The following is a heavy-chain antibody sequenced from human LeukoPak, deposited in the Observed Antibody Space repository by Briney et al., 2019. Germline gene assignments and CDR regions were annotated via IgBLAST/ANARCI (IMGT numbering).Heavy chain of an antibody. J-gene: IGHJ4*02. CDR3: AKGDIVATSPIDY. CDR2: ISYDGSNK. CDR1: GFTFSSYG. V-gene: IGHV3-30*18. Sequence: PGGSLRLSCAASGFTFSSYGMHWVRQAPGKGLEWVAVISYDGSNKYYADSVKGRFTISRDNSKNTLYLQMNSLRAEDTAVYYCAKGDIVATSPIDYRGQGTLVTVSS. D-gene: IGHD5-12*01.